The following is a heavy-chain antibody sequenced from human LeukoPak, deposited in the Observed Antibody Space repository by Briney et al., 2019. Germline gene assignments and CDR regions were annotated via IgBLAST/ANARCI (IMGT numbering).Heavy chain of an antibody. CDR2: INPNSGGT. V-gene: IGHV1-2*04. D-gene: IGHD5-12*01. CDR1: GYTFTGYY. J-gene: IGHJ4*02. CDR3: AREVRGYSGYGRFDY. Sequence: ASVTVSCKASGYTFTGYYMHWVRQAPGQGLEWMGWINPNSGGTNYAQKFQGWVTMTRDTSISTAYMELSRLRSDDTAVYYCAREVRGYSGYGRFDYWGQGTLVTVSS.